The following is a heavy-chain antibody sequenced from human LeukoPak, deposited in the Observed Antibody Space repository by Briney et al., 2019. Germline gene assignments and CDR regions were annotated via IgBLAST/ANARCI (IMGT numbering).Heavy chain of an antibody. CDR2: ISSNGGST. D-gene: IGHD1-14*01. CDR3: ARGPTDDAFDI. Sequence: GGSLRLSCTASGFTFSSYAMHWVRQAPGKGLEYVSAISSNGGSTYYANFVKGRFTISRDNSKNTLYLQMGSLRAEDMAVYYCARGPTDDAFDIWGQGTMVTVSS. CDR1: GFTFSSYA. J-gene: IGHJ3*02. V-gene: IGHV3-64*01.